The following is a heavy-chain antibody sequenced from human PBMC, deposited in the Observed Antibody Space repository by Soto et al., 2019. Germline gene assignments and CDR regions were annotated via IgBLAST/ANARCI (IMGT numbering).Heavy chain of an antibody. CDR3: ARLGTREALDY. J-gene: IGHJ4*02. CDR2: IYYSGST. V-gene: IGHV4-31*03. CDR1: GGSVSSGGYY. Sequence: PSETLSLTCTVSGGSVSSGGYYWSWIRQHPGKGLEWIGYIYYSGSTYYNPSLKSRVTISVDKSTSTAYMELSSLRSEDTAVYYCARLGTREALDYWGQGTLVTVSS. D-gene: IGHD3-16*01.